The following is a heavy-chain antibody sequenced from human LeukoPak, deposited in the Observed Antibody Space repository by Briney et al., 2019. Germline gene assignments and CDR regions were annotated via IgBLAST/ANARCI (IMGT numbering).Heavy chain of an antibody. CDR3: AKSAGYDSSGPYFDY. J-gene: IGHJ4*02. D-gene: IGHD3-22*01. V-gene: IGHV3-30*04. CDR2: ISYDGSNK. Sequence: PGGSLRLSCAASGFTFSSYAMHWVRQAPGKGLEWVAVISYDGSNKYYADSVKGRFTISRDNSKNTLYLQMNSLRAEDTAVYYCAKSAGYDSSGPYFDYWGQGTLVTVSS. CDR1: GFTFSSYA.